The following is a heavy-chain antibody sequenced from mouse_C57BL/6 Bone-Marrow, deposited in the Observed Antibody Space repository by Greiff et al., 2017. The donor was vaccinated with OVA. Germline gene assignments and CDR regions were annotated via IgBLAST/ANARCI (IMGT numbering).Heavy chain of an antibody. CDR3: ALYYGSSYRYFDV. CDR2: INPNYGTT. V-gene: IGHV1-39*01. J-gene: IGHJ1*03. D-gene: IGHD1-1*01. CDR1: GYSFTDYN. Sequence: VQLQQSGPELVKPGASVKISCKASGYSFTDYNMNWVKQSHGKSLEWIGVINPNYGTTSYNQKFKGKATLTVDQTSSTAYMQLNSLTSEDSAVYYCALYYGSSYRYFDVWGTGTTVTVSS.